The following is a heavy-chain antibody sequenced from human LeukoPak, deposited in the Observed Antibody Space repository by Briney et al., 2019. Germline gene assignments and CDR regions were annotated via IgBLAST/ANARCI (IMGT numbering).Heavy chain of an antibody. Sequence: ASVKVSCKASGYTFTGYYMHWVRQAPGQGLEWMGWINPNSGGTNYAQKFQGRVTMTRDTSISTAYMELSRLRSDDTAVYYCARDTYSSGWYDPLPNYYYYYMDVWGKGTTVTISS. J-gene: IGHJ6*03. V-gene: IGHV1-2*02. CDR1: GYTFTGYY. D-gene: IGHD6-19*01. CDR3: ARDTYSSGWYDPLPNYYYYYMDV. CDR2: INPNSGGT.